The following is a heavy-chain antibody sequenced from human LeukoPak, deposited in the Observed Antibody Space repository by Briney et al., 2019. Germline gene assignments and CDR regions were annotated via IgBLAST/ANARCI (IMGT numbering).Heavy chain of an antibody. D-gene: IGHD2-2*02. J-gene: IGHJ4*02. Sequence: PSETLSLTCTVSGGSISSYYWSWIRQPPGKGLEWIGYIYYSGSTNYNPSLKSRVTISVDTSKNQFSLKLSSVTAADTAVYYCARVGVVPAAIVYWGQGTLVTVSS. CDR3: ARVGVVPAAIVY. CDR1: GGSISSYY. CDR2: IYYSGST. V-gene: IGHV4-59*01.